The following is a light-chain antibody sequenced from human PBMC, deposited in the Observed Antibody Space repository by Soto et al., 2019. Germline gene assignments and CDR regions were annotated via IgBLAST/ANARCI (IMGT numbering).Light chain of an antibody. V-gene: IGKV1-39*01. J-gene: IGKJ2*01. Sequence: DIQMTQSPSSLSASVGDRVTVTCRASQRINNYLNWYQQKPGKAPNLLIYAASTLQSGVPSRFSGSGSGTDFTLTISSLQPEDFATYYCQQCYSTPYTFGPGTKVDIK. CDR1: QRINNY. CDR2: AAS. CDR3: QQCYSTPYT.